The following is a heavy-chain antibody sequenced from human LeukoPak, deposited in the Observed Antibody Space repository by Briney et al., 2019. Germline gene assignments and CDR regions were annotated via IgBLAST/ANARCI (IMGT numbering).Heavy chain of an antibody. CDR2: INHSGST. CDR3: ARDNSSSRYWAKVTRNWFDP. CDR1: GGSFSGYY. J-gene: IGHJ5*02. V-gene: IGHV4-34*01. Sequence: SETMSLTCAVYGGSFSGYYWSWIRQPPGKGLEWIGEINHSGSTNYNPSLKSRVTISVDTSKNQFSLKLSSVTAADTAVYYCARDNSSSRYWAKVTRNWFDPWGQGTLVTVSS. D-gene: IGHD6-13*01.